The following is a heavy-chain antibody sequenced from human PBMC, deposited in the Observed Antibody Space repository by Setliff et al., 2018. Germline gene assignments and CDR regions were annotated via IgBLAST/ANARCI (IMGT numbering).Heavy chain of an antibody. V-gene: IGHV4-34*01. J-gene: IGHJ4*02. CDR1: GGSFSGYS. CDR2: INHSGST. CDR3: ARGSRIAGRAIDF. Sequence: PSETLSLTCAVYGGSFSGYSWTWIRQPPGKGLEWIGDINHSGSTNYSPSLKSRVTISVDTSKNQFSLKLSSVTAADTAVYYCARGSRIAGRAIDFWGQGTQVTSPQ. D-gene: IGHD6-6*01.